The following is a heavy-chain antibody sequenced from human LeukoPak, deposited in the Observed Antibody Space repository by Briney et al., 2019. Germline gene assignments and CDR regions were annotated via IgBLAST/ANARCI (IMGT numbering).Heavy chain of an antibody. Sequence: GGSLRLSCAASGFTFSSYAMHWVRQAPGKGLEWVAVISYDGSDKHYADSVKGRFTISRDNSKNTLYLQMNSLRAEDTAVFYCARESEAFDIWGQGTMVTVSS. CDR3: ARESEAFDI. J-gene: IGHJ3*02. V-gene: IGHV3-30-3*01. CDR1: GFTFSSYA. CDR2: ISYDGSDK.